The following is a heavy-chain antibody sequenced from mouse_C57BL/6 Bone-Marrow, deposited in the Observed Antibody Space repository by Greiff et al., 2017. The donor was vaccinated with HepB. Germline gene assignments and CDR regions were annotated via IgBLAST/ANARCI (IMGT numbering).Heavy chain of an antibody. Sequence: VQLQQSGAELARPGASVKLSCKASGYTFTSYGISWVKQRTGQGLEWIGEIYPRSGNTYYNEKFKGKATLTADKSSSTAYMELRSLTSEDSAFYFCARRSHYYGDYFDYWGQGTTLTVSS. J-gene: IGHJ2*01. V-gene: IGHV1-81*01. CDR1: GYTFTSYG. D-gene: IGHD1-2*01. CDR2: IYPRSGNT. CDR3: ARRSHYYGDYFDY.